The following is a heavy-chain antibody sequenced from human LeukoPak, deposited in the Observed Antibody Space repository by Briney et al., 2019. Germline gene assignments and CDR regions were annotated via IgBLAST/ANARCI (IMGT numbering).Heavy chain of an antibody. CDR1: GYTFTNYH. J-gene: IGHJ4*02. D-gene: IGHD6-25*01. V-gene: IGHV1-8*03. Sequence: ASVTVSCMASGYTFTNYHINWVRQATGQGLEWMGWMNPNNGDSGYAQKFQGRVTITRDTSISTSYMELRSLRSDDTAVYFCARTTSFTASGYDYWGQGTLVTVSS. CDR2: MNPNNGDS. CDR3: ARTTSFTASGYDY.